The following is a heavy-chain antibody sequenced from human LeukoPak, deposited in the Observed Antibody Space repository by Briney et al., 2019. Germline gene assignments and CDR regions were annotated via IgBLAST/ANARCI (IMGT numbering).Heavy chain of an antibody. J-gene: IGHJ6*02. CDR1: GGSISSYY. CDR2: IYYSGST. Sequence: PSETLSLTCTVSGGSISSYYWSWIRQPPGKGLEWIGYIYYSGSTNYNPSLKSRVAISVDTSKNQFSLKLSSVTAADTAVYYCARRRVRSSYGMDVWGQGTTVTVSS. V-gene: IGHV4-59*01. D-gene: IGHD6-19*01. CDR3: ARRRVRSSYGMDV.